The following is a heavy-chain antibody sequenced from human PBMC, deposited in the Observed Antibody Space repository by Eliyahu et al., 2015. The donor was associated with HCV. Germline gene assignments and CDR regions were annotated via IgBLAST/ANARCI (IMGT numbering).Heavy chain of an antibody. CDR2: IHYSGST. D-gene: IGHD6-19*01. Sequence: QVQLQESGPGLVKPSETLSLTCTVXGGSITTXXWXWIRHPRPTGKGLEWIGYIHYSGSTNYNPSLKSRVTISVDTSKNQFSLNLTSVTAADTAVYYCASGGGGIAVAGTGGWFDPWGQGTLVTVSS. CDR3: ASGGGGIAVAGTGGWFDP. CDR1: GGSITTXX. J-gene: IGHJ5*02. V-gene: IGHV4-59*01.